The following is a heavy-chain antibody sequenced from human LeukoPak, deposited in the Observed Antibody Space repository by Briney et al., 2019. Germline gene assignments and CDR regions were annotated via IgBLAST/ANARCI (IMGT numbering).Heavy chain of an antibody. J-gene: IGHJ4*02. CDR2: IIPIFGTT. V-gene: IGHV1-69*13. Sequence: SVKVSCKASGGTFSSYATSWVRQAPGQGLEWMGGIIPIFGTTNYAQKFQGRVTITADESTSTAYMELSSLRSEDTAVYYCASCSGYDFSLGYWGQGTLVTVSS. CDR1: GGTFSSYA. D-gene: IGHD5-12*01. CDR3: ASCSGYDFSLGY.